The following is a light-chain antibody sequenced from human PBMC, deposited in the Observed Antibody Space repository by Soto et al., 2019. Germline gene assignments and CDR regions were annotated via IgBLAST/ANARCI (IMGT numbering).Light chain of an antibody. CDR1: QNVTSN. CDR3: QQYDAGPRT. J-gene: IGKJ2*01. V-gene: IGKV3-15*01. CDR2: GAS. Sequence: EIVMTQSPATMSVSPGERATLSCRASQNVTSNLAWYQQKLGQSPGLLMYGASTRATGVPPRFSGSASGTEFTLTISILQSEDFAVYYCQQYDAGPRTFGQGTKLEIK.